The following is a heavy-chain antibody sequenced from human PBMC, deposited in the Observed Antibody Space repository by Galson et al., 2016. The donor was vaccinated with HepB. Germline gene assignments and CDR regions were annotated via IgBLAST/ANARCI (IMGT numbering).Heavy chain of an antibody. CDR1: GFTSSDSA. D-gene: IGHD6-13*01. V-gene: IGHV3-23*01. Sequence: SLRLSCAASGFTSSDSAMNWVRQAPGKGLEWVSSISVGGGSTYYADAVKGRFTISRDNSKNTLYLQMNSLRAEDTARYYCAKGRLAARGRCDYWGQGNLVTVSS. CDR3: AKGRLAARGRCDY. CDR2: ISVGGGST. J-gene: IGHJ4*02.